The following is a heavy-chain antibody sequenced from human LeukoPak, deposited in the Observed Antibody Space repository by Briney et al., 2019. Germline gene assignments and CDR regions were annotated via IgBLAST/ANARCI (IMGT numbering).Heavy chain of an antibody. D-gene: IGHD1-26*01. J-gene: IGHJ4*02. CDR3: ARDKEGPYSGSYSPEGGYFDY. CDR2: INPSGGST. V-gene: IGHV1-46*01. Sequence: ASVKVSCKASGYTFTSYYMHWVRQAPGQGLECMGIINPSGGSTSYAQKFQGRVTMTRDTSTSTVYMELSSLRSEDTAMYYCARDKEGPYSGSYSPEGGYFDYWGQGTLVTVSS. CDR1: GYTFTSYY.